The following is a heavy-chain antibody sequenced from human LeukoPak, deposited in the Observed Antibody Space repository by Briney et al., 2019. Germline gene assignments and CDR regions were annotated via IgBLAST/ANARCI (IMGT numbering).Heavy chain of an antibody. J-gene: IGHJ4*02. CDR2: IYYSGST. D-gene: IGHD5-12*01. Sequence: ASETLSLTCTVSGGSISSSSYYWGWIRQPPGKGLEWIGSIYYSGSTNYNPSLKSRVTISVDTSKNQFSLKLSSVTAADTAVYYCARSLVATIGAFDYWGQGTLVTVSS. CDR1: GGSISSSSYY. CDR3: ARSLVATIGAFDY. V-gene: IGHV4-39*07.